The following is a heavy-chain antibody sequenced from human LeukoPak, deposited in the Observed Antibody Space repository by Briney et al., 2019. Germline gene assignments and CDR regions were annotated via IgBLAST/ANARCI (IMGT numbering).Heavy chain of an antibody. CDR1: GGSINSGHYY. V-gene: IGHV4-30-4*01. CDR3: ARVLAGSTINFDS. Sequence: PSQTLSLTCTVSGGSINSGHYYWSWIRQPPGKGLEWIGHIYNSGSTTYNPSLKSRVTISVDTSKNQFSLKLYSVTAADTAVYYCARVLAGSTINFDSWGQETLVTVSS. CDR2: IYNSGST. D-gene: IGHD6-19*01. J-gene: IGHJ4*02.